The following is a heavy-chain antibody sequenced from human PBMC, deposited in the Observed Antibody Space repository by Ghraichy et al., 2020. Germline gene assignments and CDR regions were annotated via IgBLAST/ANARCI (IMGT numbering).Heavy chain of an antibody. D-gene: IGHD3-22*01. J-gene: IGHJ6*03. Sequence: LSLTCAASGFTVSSNYMSWVRQAPGKGLEWVSVIYSGGSTYYADSVRGRFTISRDNSKNTLYLQMNSLRAEDTAVYYCARDRSYYDSSGYYYYYYMDVWGKGTTVTVSS. CDR2: IYSGGST. CDR3: ARDRSYYDSSGYYYYYYMDV. CDR1: GFTVSSNY. V-gene: IGHV3-53*01.